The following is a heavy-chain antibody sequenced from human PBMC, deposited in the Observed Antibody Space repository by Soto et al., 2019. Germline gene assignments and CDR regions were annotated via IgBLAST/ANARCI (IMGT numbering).Heavy chain of an antibody. CDR1: GFTFSSYA. CDR3: AKDWKEVRYSSGWSTLGYFDY. J-gene: IGHJ4*02. CDR2: ISGSGGST. D-gene: IGHD6-19*01. V-gene: IGHV3-23*01. Sequence: GESLKISCAASGFTFSSYAMSWVRQAPGKGLEWVSAISGSGGSTYYADSVKGRFTISRDNSKNTLYLQMNSLRAEDTAVYYCAKDWKEVRYSSGWSTLGYFDYWGQGTLVTVSS.